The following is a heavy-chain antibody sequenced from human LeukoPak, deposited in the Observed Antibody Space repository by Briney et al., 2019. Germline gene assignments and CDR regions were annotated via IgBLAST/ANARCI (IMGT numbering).Heavy chain of an antibody. D-gene: IGHD5-12*01. CDR3: ARDRRLGDSSYYYYYMDV. J-gene: IGHJ6*03. CDR2: INHSGST. Sequence: SETLSLTCAVYGGSFSGYYWSWIRQPPGKGLEWIGEINHSGSTNYNPSLKSRVTISVDTSKNQFSLKVNSVTAADTAVYYCARDRRLGDSSYYYYYMDVWGKGTTVTVAS. CDR1: GGSFSGYY. V-gene: IGHV4-34*01.